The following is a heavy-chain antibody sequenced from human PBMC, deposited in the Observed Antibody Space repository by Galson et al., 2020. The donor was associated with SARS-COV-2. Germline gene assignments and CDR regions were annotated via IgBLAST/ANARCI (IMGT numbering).Heavy chain of an antibody. CDR2: IYYSRST. J-gene: IGHJ5*02. Sequence: SETLSLTCTVSGGSISSSSYYWGWIRQPPGKGLEWIGSIYYSRSTYYNPSLKSRVTISVDTSKNQFSLKLSSVTAADTAVYYCAIAPRITIVGVGHSQGHWFDPWGQGTLVTVSS. V-gene: IGHV4-39*07. CDR3: AIAPRITIVGVGHSQGHWFDP. D-gene: IGHD3-3*01. CDR1: GGSISSSSYY.